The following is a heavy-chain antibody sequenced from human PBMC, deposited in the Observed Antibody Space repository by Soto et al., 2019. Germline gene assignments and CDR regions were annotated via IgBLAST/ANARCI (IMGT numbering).Heavy chain of an antibody. J-gene: IGHJ6*02. CDR1: GGSISSGGYS. D-gene: IGHD4-17*01. CDR3: ARAHYGDYGFGMDV. CDR2: IYHSGGT. V-gene: IGHV4-30-2*01. Sequence: SETLSLTCAVSGGSISSGGYSWSWIRQPPGKGLEWIGYIYHSGGTYCNPSLKSRVTISVDRSKNQFSLKLSSVTAADTAVYYCARAHYGDYGFGMDVWGQGTTVTVSS.